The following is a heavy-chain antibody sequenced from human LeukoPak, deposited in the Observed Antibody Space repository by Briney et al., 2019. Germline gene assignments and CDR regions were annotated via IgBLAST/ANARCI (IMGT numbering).Heavy chain of an antibody. CDR1: GFTFNNYA. Sequence: RGSLSLSCAASGFTFNNYAMGWVRQAPGKGLEWVSTIGGSGGSTYYADSVKGRFTISRDKSKNTLYLQMNSLSAEDTAVYYCAKDFGYSYGYDYWGQGTLVTVSS. CDR2: IGGSGGST. J-gene: IGHJ4*02. V-gene: IGHV3-23*01. CDR3: AKDFGYSYGYDY. D-gene: IGHD5-18*01.